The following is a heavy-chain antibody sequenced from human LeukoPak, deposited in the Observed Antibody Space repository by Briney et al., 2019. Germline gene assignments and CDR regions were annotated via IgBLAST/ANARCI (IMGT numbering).Heavy chain of an antibody. D-gene: IGHD3-10*01. CDR3: AREPWEMYGSGSYYNGDAFDI. J-gene: IGHJ3*02. Sequence: SETLSLTCTVSGGSISSGSYYWSWIRQPAGKGLEWIGRIYTSGSTNYNPSLKSRVTISADTSKNQFSLKLSSVTAADTAVYYCAREPWEMYGSGSYYNGDAFDIWGQGTMVTVSS. CDR1: GGSISSGSYY. V-gene: IGHV4-61*02. CDR2: IYTSGST.